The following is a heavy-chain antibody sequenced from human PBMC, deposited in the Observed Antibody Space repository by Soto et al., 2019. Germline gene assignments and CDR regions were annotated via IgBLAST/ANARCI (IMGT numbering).Heavy chain of an antibody. Sequence: GGSLRLSCAASGFTFSSYWMSWVRQAPGKGLEWVANIKQDGSEKYYVDSVKGRFTISRDNAKNSLYLQMNSLRAEDTAVYYCARYYDFWSGYYGAGYYYYMDVWGKGTTVTVSS. CDR1: GFTFSSYW. J-gene: IGHJ6*03. D-gene: IGHD3-3*01. V-gene: IGHV3-7*01. CDR2: IKQDGSEK. CDR3: ARYYDFWSGYYGAGYYYYMDV.